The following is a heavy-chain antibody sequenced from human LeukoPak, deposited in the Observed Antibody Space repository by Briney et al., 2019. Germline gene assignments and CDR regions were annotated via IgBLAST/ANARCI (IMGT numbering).Heavy chain of an antibody. V-gene: IGHV3-21*01. D-gene: IGHD2-21*02. CDR3: ARAESFVTYAHYFDH. J-gene: IGHJ4*02. CDR1: GFTFSNYD. Sequence: PGGSLRLSCAASGFTFSNYDMYWVRQAPGKGLEWVSGVGSRGDKTYYADSVKGRFTISRDNAKNSLYLQMNSLRAEDTAVYYCARAESFVTYAHYFDHWGQGTLVTVSS. CDR2: VGSRGDKT.